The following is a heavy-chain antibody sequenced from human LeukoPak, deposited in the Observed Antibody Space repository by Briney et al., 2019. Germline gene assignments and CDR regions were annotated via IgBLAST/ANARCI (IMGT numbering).Heavy chain of an antibody. D-gene: IGHD5-12*01. J-gene: IGHJ4*02. V-gene: IGHV4-34*01. Sequence: SETLSLTCAVYGGSFSGYYCSWIRQPPGKGLEWIGEINHSVSTNYNPSLRSRVTISVDTSKNQFYLKLRSVPAADTAVYYCARHSRGPKWLRLGFFDYWGQGTLVTVSS. CDR2: INHSVST. CDR1: GGSFSGYY. CDR3: ARHSRGPKWLRLGFFDY.